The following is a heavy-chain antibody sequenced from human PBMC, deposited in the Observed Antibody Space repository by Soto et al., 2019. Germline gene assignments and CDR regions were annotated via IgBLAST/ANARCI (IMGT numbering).Heavy chain of an antibody. D-gene: IGHD1-1*01. V-gene: IGHV4-30-4*01. CDR1: GGSIRNGNYC. J-gene: IGHJ4*02. Sequence: QVQLQESGPGLVNPSQTLSLTCTVSGGSIRNGNYCWLWIRQSPDKGLEWICHIYNGGTTYNNPSLGSRVAISDDTSKNQYPQMRSSVGAEDTADYYCARGPSGYKVDDWGQGTLVTVSS. CDR3: ARGPSGYKVDD. CDR2: IYNGGTT.